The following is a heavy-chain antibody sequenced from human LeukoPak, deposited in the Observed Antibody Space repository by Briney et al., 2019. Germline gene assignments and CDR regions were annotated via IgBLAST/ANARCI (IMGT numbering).Heavy chain of an antibody. CDR1: GGSISSYY. CDR3: ARGSRRDGCNYHDY. CDR2: IYYSGST. J-gene: IGHJ4*02. V-gene: IGHV4-59*01. Sequence: SETLSLTCTVSGGSISSYYWSWIRQPPGKGLEWIGYIYYSGSTNYNPSLKSRVTISVDTSKNQFSLKLSSVTAADTAVYYCARGSRRDGCNYHDYWGQGTLVTVSS. D-gene: IGHD5-24*01.